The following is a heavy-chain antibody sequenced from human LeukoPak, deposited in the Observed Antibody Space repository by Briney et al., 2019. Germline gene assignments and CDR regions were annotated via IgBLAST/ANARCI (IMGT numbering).Heavy chain of an antibody. CDR2: ISGNGYIT. V-gene: IGHV3-23*01. CDR1: GFTFSSDD. D-gene: IGHD2-2*01. J-gene: IGHJ4*02. CDR3: AKVNWCSASCADA. Sequence: GGSLRLSCAASGFTFSSDDMNWVRQAPGKGLEWVSGISGNGYITHYADSVKGRFTISRDNPKNTLSLQMNSLRAEDTAVYYCAKVNWCSASCADAWGQGTLVSVSS.